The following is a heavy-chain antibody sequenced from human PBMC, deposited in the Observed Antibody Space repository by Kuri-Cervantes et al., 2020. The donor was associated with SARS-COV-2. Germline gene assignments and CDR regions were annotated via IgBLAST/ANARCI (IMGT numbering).Heavy chain of an antibody. CDR3: VKGSAASRPYYFDS. CDR1: GITFSSYA. J-gene: IGHJ4*02. CDR2: ITDDGGST. D-gene: IGHD3-10*01. Sequence: GVLKISCAASGITFSSYAMSWVRQAPGKGLEWVSAITDDGGSTYHADSVKGRFTISRDNSKTTLFLQTNSLRAEDTAVYHCVKGSAASRPYYFDSWGQGTLVTVSS. V-gene: IGHV3-23*01.